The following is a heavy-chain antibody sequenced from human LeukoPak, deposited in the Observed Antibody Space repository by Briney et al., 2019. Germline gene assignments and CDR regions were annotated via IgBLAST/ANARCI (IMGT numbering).Heavy chain of an antibody. D-gene: IGHD3-22*01. Sequence: PGGSLRLSCAASGFTFSYAWMSWVRPAPGKGLEWVGRIKSKTDSGTTDYAPPVKGRFSISRDDSKNTLYLQMSSLRIEDTAVYYCTTDAYYYDSSTSFYAEYFQHWGQGTLVTVSS. CDR3: TTDAYYYDSSTSFYAEYFQH. J-gene: IGHJ1*01. V-gene: IGHV3-15*01. CDR1: GFTFSYAW. CDR2: IKSKTDSGTT.